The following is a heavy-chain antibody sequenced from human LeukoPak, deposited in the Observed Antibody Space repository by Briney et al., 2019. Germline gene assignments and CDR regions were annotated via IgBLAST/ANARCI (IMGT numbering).Heavy chain of an antibody. CDR2: IYYSGST. D-gene: IGHD5-18*01. Sequence: SETLSLTCTVSGGSISSYYWSWIRQSPGKGLEWIGYIYYSGSTIYNPSLKNRVTISVDTSKNQFSLKLSSLTAADTAVYYCARQSGRQTAMLYWGQGTLVTVSS. V-gene: IGHV4-59*08. CDR3: ARQSGRQTAMLY. CDR1: GGSISSYY. J-gene: IGHJ4*02.